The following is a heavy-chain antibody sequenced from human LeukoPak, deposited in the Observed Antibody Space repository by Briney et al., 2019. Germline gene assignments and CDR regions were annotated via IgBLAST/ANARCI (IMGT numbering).Heavy chain of an antibody. CDR1: GGSFSGYF. Sequence: PSETLSLTCDVYGGSFSGYFWTWFRQPPGKGLEWIGEISQSGSQIYKPSLKSRVTISVDTSKNKFSLKLTSMTAADTAVYYCAVSTVKVTTRTLDHWSQGTLVTVSS. CDR3: AVSTVKVTTRTLDH. V-gene: IGHV4-34*01. CDR2: ISQSGSQ. D-gene: IGHD4-17*01. J-gene: IGHJ4*02.